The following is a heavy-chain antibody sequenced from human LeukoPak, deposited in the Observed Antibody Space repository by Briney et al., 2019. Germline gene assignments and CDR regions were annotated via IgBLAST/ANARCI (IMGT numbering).Heavy chain of an antibody. J-gene: IGHJ3*01. CDR2: IIPIFGTA. Sequence: SVKVSCKASGGTFSSYAIGWVRQAPGQGLEWMGGIIPIFGTANYAQKFQGRVTITTDESTSTAYMELSSLRSEDTAVYYCARVILVGATPDAFDVWGQGTMVTVSS. CDR3: ARVILVGATPDAFDV. V-gene: IGHV1-69*05. D-gene: IGHD1-26*01. CDR1: GGTFSSYA.